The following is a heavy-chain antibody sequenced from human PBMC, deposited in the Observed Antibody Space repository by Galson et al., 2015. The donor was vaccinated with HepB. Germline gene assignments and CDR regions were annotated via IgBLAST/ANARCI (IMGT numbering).Heavy chain of an antibody. CDR1: GFTFSSYA. CDR2: ISYDGSNK. Sequence: SLRLSCVASGFTFSSYAMHWVRQAPGKGLEWVAVISYDGSNKYYADSVKGRFTISRDNSKNTLYLQMNSLRAEDTAVYYCARVHPYYYGSGSLKGYPDYWGQGTLVTVSS. CDR3: ARVHPYYYGSGSLKGYPDY. V-gene: IGHV3-30-3*01. D-gene: IGHD3-10*01. J-gene: IGHJ4*02.